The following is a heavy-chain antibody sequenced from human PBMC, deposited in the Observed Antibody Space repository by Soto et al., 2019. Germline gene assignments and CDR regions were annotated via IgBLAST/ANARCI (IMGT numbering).Heavy chain of an antibody. J-gene: IGHJ4*02. Sequence: SETLSLTCSVSGGSISTVGHYWTWIRQPPGKGLEWIGSIYYTGSTYYSKSLRSRLTMSVDTSKSQFSLRLSSVTAADTAVYYCARATGTLRSRNCDYWGQGSLVTVSS. D-gene: IGHD1-1*01. CDR1: GGSISTVGHY. CDR2: IYYTGST. CDR3: ARATGTLRSRNCDY. V-gene: IGHV4-31*03.